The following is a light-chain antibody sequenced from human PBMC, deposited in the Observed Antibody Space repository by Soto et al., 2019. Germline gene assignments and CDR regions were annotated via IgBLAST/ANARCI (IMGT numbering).Light chain of an antibody. CDR1: QSVSSA. CDR3: QKYHDWPLT. CDR2: GAS. Sequence: EIVMTQSPVTLSVSPGESATLSCRASQSVSSALAWYQQKPGQAPRILIYGASTRATGVPDRFSGSGSGAELTLTISRLQSEDFAVYYCQKYHDWPLTCGGGTKVDIK. V-gene: IGKV3-15*01. J-gene: IGKJ4*01.